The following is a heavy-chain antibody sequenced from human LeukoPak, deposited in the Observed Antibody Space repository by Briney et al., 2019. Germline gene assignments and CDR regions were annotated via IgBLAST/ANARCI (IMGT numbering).Heavy chain of an antibody. CDR2: IWYDGSNK. Sequence: GGSLRLSCAASGFTFSSYGMHWVRQAPGKGLEWVAVIWYDGSNKYYADSVKGRFTISRDNAKNSLYLQMDSLRDEDTAVYYCARVIGSYGDSAYWGQGTLVTVSS. V-gene: IGHV3-33*01. D-gene: IGHD4-17*01. CDR1: GFTFSSYG. CDR3: ARVIGSYGDSAY. J-gene: IGHJ4*02.